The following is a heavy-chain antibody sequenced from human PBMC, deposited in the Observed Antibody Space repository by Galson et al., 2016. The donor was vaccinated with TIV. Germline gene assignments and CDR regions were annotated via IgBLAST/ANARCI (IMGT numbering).Heavy chain of an antibody. J-gene: IGHJ5*02. CDR2: INQGGSET. V-gene: IGHV3-7*01. CDR3: ARRLFDIVGAPAATPTGYFDP. CDR1: RFSFNTYW. D-gene: IGHD2-2*01. Sequence: SLRLSCAASRFSFNTYWMSWLRQAPGKGLEWVASINQGGSETDYVDSLKGRFTISRDNAPTSLNLQMDSLRAEDTAVYSCARRLFDIVGAPAATPTGYFDPWGQGTLVTVSS.